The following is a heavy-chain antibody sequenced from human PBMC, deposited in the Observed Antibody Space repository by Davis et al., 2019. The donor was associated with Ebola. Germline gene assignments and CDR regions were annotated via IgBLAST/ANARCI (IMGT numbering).Heavy chain of an antibody. Sequence: ASVKVSCKASGYTFTSYGISWVRQAPGQGLEWMGWISAYNGNTNYAQKLQGRVTMTTDTSTSTAYMELRSLRSDDTAVYYCARAVIAIPYYYYYMDVWGKGTTVTVSS. J-gene: IGHJ6*03. CDR3: ARAVIAIPYYYYYMDV. V-gene: IGHV1-18*04. CDR2: ISAYNGNT. D-gene: IGHD2-21*01. CDR1: GYTFTSYG.